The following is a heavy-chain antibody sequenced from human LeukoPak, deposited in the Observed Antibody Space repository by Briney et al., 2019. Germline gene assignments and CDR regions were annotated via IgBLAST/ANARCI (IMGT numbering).Heavy chain of an antibody. CDR2: INHSGST. Sequence: PSETLSLTCAVYGGSFSGYYWSWIRQPPGKGLEWIGEINHSGSTNYSPSLKSRVTISVDTSKNQFSLKLSSVTAADTAVYYCARGGKYYYGSGTPADWGQGTLVTVSS. CDR3: ARGGKYYYGSGTPAD. CDR1: GGSFSGYY. V-gene: IGHV4-34*01. J-gene: IGHJ4*02. D-gene: IGHD3-10*01.